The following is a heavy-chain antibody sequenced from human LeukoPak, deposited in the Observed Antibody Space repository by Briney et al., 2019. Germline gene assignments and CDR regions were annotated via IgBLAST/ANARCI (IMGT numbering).Heavy chain of an antibody. V-gene: IGHV3-20*04. CDR1: GFTFSSYW. J-gene: IGHJ6*03. Sequence: GGSLRLSCAASGFTFSSYWMHWVRQAPGKGLEWVSGIKWVGGSTGYADSVKGRFTISRDNAKNSLYLQINSLRSEDTALYYCARAAGSGYYFYMDVWGKGTTVTVSS. CDR3: ARAAGSGYYFYMDV. CDR2: IKWVGGST.